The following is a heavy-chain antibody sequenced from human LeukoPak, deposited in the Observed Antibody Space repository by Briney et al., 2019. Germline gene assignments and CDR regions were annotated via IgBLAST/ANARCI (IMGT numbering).Heavy chain of an antibody. J-gene: IGHJ4*02. CDR1: GGSFSGYY. D-gene: IGHD3-10*01. CDR3: ARTYYYGSGRFDY. Sequence: SETLSLTCAVYGGSFSGYYWSWIRQPPGEGLEWIGEINHSGSTNYNPSLKSRVTISVDTSKNQFSLKLSSVTAADTAVYYCARTYYYGSGRFDYWGQGTLVTVSS. CDR2: INHSGST. V-gene: IGHV4-34*01.